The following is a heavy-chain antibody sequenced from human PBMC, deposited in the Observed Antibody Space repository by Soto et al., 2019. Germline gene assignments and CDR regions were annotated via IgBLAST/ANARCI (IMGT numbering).Heavy chain of an antibody. V-gene: IGHV3-74*01. CDR3: ARDNYGYYYYYGMDV. Sequence: EVQLVESGGGLVQPGGSLRLSCAASGFTFSSYWMHWVRQAPGKGLVWVSRINSDGSSTSYADSVKGRFTISRDNAKNTLYLQMNSLRAEDTAVYYCARDNYGYYYYYGMDVWGQGTTVTVSS. J-gene: IGHJ6*02. D-gene: IGHD4-17*01. CDR2: INSDGSST. CDR1: GFTFSSYW.